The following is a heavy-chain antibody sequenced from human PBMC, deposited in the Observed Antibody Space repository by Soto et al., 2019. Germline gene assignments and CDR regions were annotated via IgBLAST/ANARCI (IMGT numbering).Heavy chain of an antibody. D-gene: IGHD2-2*01. CDR2: VSPYNGDT. CDR1: GYTFTTYG. Sequence: ASVKVSCKASGYTFTTYGINWVRQAPGQGLEWMGWVSPYNGDTTYAQKVQGRVTMTTDTSTTTAYLELRSLRSDDTAVYYCAREVGNMDVWGQGPTVTVSS. CDR3: AREVGNMDV. J-gene: IGHJ6*02. V-gene: IGHV1-18*04.